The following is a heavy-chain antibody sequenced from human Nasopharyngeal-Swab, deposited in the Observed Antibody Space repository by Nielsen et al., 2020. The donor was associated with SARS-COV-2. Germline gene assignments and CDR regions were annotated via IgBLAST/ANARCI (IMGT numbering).Heavy chain of an antibody. D-gene: IGHD3-3*01. J-gene: IGHJ6*03. CDR2: IYYSGST. V-gene: IGHV4-39*06. CDR3: ARTTRGDFWSGYYEPYYYYMDV. Sequence: SETLSLTCTVSGGSISSSTYYWGWLRQPPGEGLEWLGSIYYSGSTYYNPSLKSRVTISVDTSKNQFPLMLSSVTAADTAVYYCARTTRGDFWSGYYEPYYYYMDVWGKGTTVTVSS. CDR1: GGSISSSTYY.